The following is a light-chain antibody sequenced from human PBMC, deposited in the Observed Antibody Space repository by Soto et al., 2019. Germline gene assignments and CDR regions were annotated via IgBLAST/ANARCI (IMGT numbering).Light chain of an antibody. Sequence: DIQMTQSPSSLSASVGDRVTITCRASQSISSYLNWYQQKPGKAPNLLIYAASSLQSGVPSRFSGSGSGTDFTLTISSLQPEDFATYSCQQSYTTPYTFGRGTKLEIK. V-gene: IGKV1-39*01. J-gene: IGKJ2*01. CDR2: AAS. CDR1: QSISSY. CDR3: QQSYTTPYT.